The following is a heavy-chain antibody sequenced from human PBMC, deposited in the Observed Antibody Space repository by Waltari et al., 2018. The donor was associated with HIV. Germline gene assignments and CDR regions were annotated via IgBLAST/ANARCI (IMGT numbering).Heavy chain of an antibody. V-gene: IGHV3-21*01. CDR2: ITSSSQYV. J-gene: IGHJ6*03. Sequence: EVQLVESGGGLVKPGGALRRSCAASGVNFNSNRMNWLSQAPGKGLEWVSSITSSSQYVYYADSVKGRFTISRDNAENSLFLQMNSLRAEDTAVYYCARGGELHYYYYYMDVWGKGTTVTVSS. CDR1: GVNFNSNR. CDR3: ARGGELHYYYYYMDV. D-gene: IGHD1-7*01.